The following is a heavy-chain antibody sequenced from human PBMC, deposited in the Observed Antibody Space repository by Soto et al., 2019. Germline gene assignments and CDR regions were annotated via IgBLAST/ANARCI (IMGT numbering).Heavy chain of an antibody. V-gene: IGHV1-24*01. D-gene: IGHD3-3*01. CDR3: ATGSLLEWLLEFDY. J-gene: IGHJ4*02. Sequence: ASVKVSCKVSGYTLTELSMHWVRQAPGKGLEWMGGFDPEDGETIYAQKFQGRVTMTEDTSTDTAYMELSSLRSEDTAVYYCATGSLLEWLLEFDYWGQGTLVTVSS. CDR2: FDPEDGET. CDR1: GYTLTELS.